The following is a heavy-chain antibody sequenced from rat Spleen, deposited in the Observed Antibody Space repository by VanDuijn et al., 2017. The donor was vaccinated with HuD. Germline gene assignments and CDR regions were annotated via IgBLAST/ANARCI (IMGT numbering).Heavy chain of an antibody. V-gene: IGHV5-29*01. J-gene: IGHJ2*01. CDR2: ISYDGSST. CDR1: GFTFSDCY. CDR3: ARGGFFRY. Sequence: EVQLVESDGGLVQPGRSLKLSCATSGFTFSDCYMAWVRQAPTKGLEWVATISYDGSSTYYRDSVQGRFTVSRDNAQNTLYLQMNSPRSEETATYYCARGGFFRYWGQGVMVTVSS. D-gene: IGHD1-6*01.